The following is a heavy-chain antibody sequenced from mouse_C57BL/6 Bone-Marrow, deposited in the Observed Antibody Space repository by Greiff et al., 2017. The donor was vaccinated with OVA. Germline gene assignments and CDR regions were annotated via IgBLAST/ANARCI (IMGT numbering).Heavy chain of an antibody. Sequence: VQLQQSGAELVRPGASVKLSCTASGFNIKDDYMHWVKQRPEQGLEWIGWIDPENGDTEYASKFQGKATITADTSSNTAYLQLSSLTSEDTAVYYCTPDGSSHYAMDYWGQGTSVTVTS. D-gene: IGHD1-1*01. V-gene: IGHV14-4*01. CDR3: TPDGSSHYAMDY. CDR2: IDPENGDT. CDR1: GFNIKDDY. J-gene: IGHJ4*01.